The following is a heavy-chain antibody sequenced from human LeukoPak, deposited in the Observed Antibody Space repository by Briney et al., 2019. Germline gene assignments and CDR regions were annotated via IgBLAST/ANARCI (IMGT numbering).Heavy chain of an antibody. CDR1: GGSISSYY. CDR2: IYYSGST. Sequence: PSETLSLTCTVSGGSISSYYWSWIRQPPGKGLEWIGYIYYSGSTNYNPSLKSRVTISVDTSKNQFPLKLSSVTAADTAVYYCAREVYYGSGSYYNELYWFDPWGQGTLVTVSS. V-gene: IGHV4-59*01. CDR3: AREVYYGSGSYYNELYWFDP. J-gene: IGHJ5*02. D-gene: IGHD3-10*01.